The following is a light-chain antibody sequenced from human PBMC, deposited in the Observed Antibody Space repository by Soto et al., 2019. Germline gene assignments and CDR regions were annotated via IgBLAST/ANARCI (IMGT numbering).Light chain of an antibody. J-gene: IGLJ1*01. Sequence: QSALTQPASVSGSPGQSITISCTGTSSDFGSYNLVSWYQQHPGKAPKLMIYEDSKRPSRVSNRFSGSKSGNTASLTISGLQAEDDADYYCCSYAGSSTYVFGTGTKLTVL. CDR3: CSYAGSSTYV. V-gene: IGLV2-23*01. CDR2: EDS. CDR1: SSDFGSYNL.